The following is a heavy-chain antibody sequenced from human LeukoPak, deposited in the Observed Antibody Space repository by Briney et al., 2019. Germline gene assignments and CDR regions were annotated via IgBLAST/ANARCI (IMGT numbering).Heavy chain of an antibody. CDR1: GGTFRSYA. D-gene: IGHD6-19*01. J-gene: IGHJ4*02. V-gene: IGHV1-69*05. CDR3: ARGIAVAGTGEFDY. Sequence: SLKVSCKASGGTFRSYAISWVRQAPGQGLEWMGEIIPIFGTANYAQKLQGRVTITTDESPSTAYMELSSLRSEDTAVYYCARGIAVAGTGEFDYWGQGTLVTVSS. CDR2: IIPIFGTA.